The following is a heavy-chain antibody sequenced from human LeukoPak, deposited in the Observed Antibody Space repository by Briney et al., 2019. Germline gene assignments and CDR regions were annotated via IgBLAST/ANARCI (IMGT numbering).Heavy chain of an antibody. D-gene: IGHD5-18*01. V-gene: IGHV1-69*13. CDR2: IIPIFGTA. CDR1: GGTFSSYA. J-gene: IGHJ6*02. Sequence: SVKVSCTASGGTFSSYAISWVRQAPGQGLEWMGGIIPIFGTANYAQKFQGRVTITADESTSTAYMELSSLRSEDTAVYYCATPRPEVYSYGEYYYYYGMDVWGQGTTVTVSS. CDR3: ATPRPEVYSYGEYYYYYGMDV.